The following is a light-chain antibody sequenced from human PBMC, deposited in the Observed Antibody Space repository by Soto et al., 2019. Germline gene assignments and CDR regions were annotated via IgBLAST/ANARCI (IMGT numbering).Light chain of an antibody. V-gene: IGLV4-69*01. CDR3: QTWVTGIYV. J-gene: IGLJ1*01. CDR1: SGHSSYA. CDR2: LNSDGSH. Sequence: QLVLTQSPSASASLGASVKLTCTLSSGHSSYAIAWHQQQPEKGPRYLMKLNSDGSHSKGDGIPDRFSGSSSGAERYLTISSLQSEYEADYYCQTWVTGIYVFGTGTKLTVL.